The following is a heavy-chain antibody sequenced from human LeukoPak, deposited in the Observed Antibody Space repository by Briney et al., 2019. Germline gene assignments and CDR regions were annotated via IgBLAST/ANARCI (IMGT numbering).Heavy chain of an antibody. D-gene: IGHD6-13*01. V-gene: IGHV3-21*01. Sequence: GGSLRLSCAASGFTFSSYSMNWVRQAPGKGLEWVSSISSSSSYIYYADSVKGRFTISRDNAKNSLYLQMNSLRAEDTAVYYCARGREAAAGTRFDYWGQGTLVTVSS. CDR2: ISSSSSYI. CDR1: GFTFSSYS. CDR3: ARGREAAAGTRFDY. J-gene: IGHJ4*02.